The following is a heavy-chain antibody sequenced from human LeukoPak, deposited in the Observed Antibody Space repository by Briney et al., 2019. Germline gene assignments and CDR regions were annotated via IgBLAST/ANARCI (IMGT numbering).Heavy chain of an antibody. CDR2: IYYSRTT. J-gene: IGHJ4*02. CDR3: ARRAINSVMFDY. V-gene: IGHV4-59*08. D-gene: IGHD3-16*01. Sequence: SETLSLTCTVSGGFISSYYWSWIRQPPGKGLEWIGYIYYSRTTEYNPSLRSRVTISVDTSKNQFSLKLSSATAADTAVSFCARRAINSVMFDYWGQGTLVTVSS. CDR1: GGFISSYY.